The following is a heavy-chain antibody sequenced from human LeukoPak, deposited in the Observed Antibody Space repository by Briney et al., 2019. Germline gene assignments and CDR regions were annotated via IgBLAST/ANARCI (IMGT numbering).Heavy chain of an antibody. D-gene: IGHD2-2*01. CDR1: GGSLRSYY. CDR3: ARGPPYALRDYYYYMDV. Sequence: PSETLSLTCTVSGGSLRSYYGSWIRQPPGKGLEWIGYIYYSGSTNYNPSLKSRVTISVDTSKNQFSLKLSSVTAADTAVYYCARGPPYALRDYYYYMDVWGKGTTVTVSS. V-gene: IGHV4-59*01. J-gene: IGHJ6*03. CDR2: IYYSGST.